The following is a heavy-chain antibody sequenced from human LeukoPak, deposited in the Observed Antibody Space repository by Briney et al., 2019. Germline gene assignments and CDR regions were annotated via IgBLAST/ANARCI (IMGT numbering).Heavy chain of an antibody. Sequence: SETLSLTCAVYGGSFSGYYWSWIRQPPGKGLEWIGEINHSGSTNYNPSLKSRVTISVDTSKNQFSLKLSSATAADTAVYYCARRPPSSGWYGLWGQGTLVTVSS. CDR2: INHSGST. J-gene: IGHJ4*02. CDR3: ARRPPSSGWYGL. CDR1: GGSFSGYY. D-gene: IGHD6-19*01. V-gene: IGHV4-34*01.